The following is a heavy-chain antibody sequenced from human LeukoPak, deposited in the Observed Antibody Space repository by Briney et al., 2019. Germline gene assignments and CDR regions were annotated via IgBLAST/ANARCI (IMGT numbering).Heavy chain of an antibody. CDR3: ARGRVVVVVAATPHFDY. CDR1: GGSFSGYY. CDR2: INHSGST. D-gene: IGHD2-15*01. V-gene: IGHV4-34*01. Sequence: PSETLSPTCAVYGGSFSGYYWSWIRQPPGKGLEWIGEINHSGSTNYNPSLKSRVTISVDTSKNQFSLKLSSVTAADTAVYYCARGRVVVVVAATPHFDYWGQGTLVTVSS. J-gene: IGHJ4*02.